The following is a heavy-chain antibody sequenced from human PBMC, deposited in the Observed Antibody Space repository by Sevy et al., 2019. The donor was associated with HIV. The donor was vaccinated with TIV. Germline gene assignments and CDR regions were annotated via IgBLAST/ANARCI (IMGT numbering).Heavy chain of an antibody. CDR1: GYTFTGYS. Sequence: ASVKVSCKASGYTFTGYSMHWVRQAPGQGLEWMGWINPNSGGTNYAQKFQGRVTMTRDTSISTAYVELSRLRSGDTAVYFCARVWNSDYYDSSGPNWFDTWGQGTLVTVSS. V-gene: IGHV1-2*02. CDR2: INPNSGGT. CDR3: ARVWNSDYYDSSGPNWFDT. D-gene: IGHD3-22*01. J-gene: IGHJ5*02.